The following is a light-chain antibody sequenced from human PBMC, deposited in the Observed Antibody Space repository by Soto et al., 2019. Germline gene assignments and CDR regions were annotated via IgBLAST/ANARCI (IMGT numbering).Light chain of an antibody. CDR3: QQYGSFRT. J-gene: IGKJ1*01. V-gene: IGKV3-20*01. CDR1: QSVSSSY. Sequence: EIVLTQSPGTLSLSPGERATLSCRASQSVSSSYLAWYQQKPGEAPRLLIYGASSRATGIPDRFSGSGSGTDFTLTSSGLEPEDVAVYYCQQYGSFRTFGQGTKVEIK. CDR2: GAS.